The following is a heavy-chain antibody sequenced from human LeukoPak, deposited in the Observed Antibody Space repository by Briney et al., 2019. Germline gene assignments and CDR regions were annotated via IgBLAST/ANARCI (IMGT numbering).Heavy chain of an antibody. CDR3: ARDLSSGWNDY. V-gene: IGHV1-8*01. D-gene: IGHD6-19*01. Sequence: ASVKVSCKASGYTFINYDFNWVRQAPGQGLEWMGWMNPKNGNRGYAQRFQGRLTMTRDAYISTVYLELSSLRSDDTAVYYCARDLSSGWNDYWGQGTLVTVSS. CDR2: MNPKNGNR. J-gene: IGHJ4*02. CDR1: GYTFINYD.